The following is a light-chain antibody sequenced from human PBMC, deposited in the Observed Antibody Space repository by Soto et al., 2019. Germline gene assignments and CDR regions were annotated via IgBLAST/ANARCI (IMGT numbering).Light chain of an antibody. Sequence: SALTQPASVSGSPGQSITISCTGTSSDVGGYNYVYWYQQHPGQAPKLMIYDVSNRPSGVSNRFSGSKSGNTASLTISGLQAKDEADYYCNSYTSRSTYVFGTGTKVTVL. CDR1: SSDVGGYNY. J-gene: IGLJ1*01. CDR3: NSYTSRSTYV. V-gene: IGLV2-14*01. CDR2: DVS.